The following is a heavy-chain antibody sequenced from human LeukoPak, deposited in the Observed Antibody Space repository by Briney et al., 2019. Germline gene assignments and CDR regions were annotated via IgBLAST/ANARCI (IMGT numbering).Heavy chain of an antibody. D-gene: IGHD5-12*01. Sequence: GGSLRLSCAASGFPFSSYSMNWVRQAPGKGLEWVSYIGTSSSAIYHADSAKGRFTISRDNAKNSLYLQMNSLRAEDTAVYYCARDKGYAFDIWGQGTLVTVSS. J-gene: IGHJ3*02. CDR1: GFPFSSYS. CDR3: ARDKGYAFDI. V-gene: IGHV3-48*01. CDR2: IGTSSSAI.